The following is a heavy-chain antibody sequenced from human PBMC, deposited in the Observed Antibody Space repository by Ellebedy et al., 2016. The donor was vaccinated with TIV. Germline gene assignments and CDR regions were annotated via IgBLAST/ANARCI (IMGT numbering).Heavy chain of an antibody. V-gene: IGHV3-30*18. CDR2: ISYDGSNK. CDR1: GFTFSSYG. Sequence: GGSLRFSXAASGFTFSSYGMHWVRQAPGKGLEWVAVISYDGSNKYYADSVKGRFTISRDNSKNTLYLQMNSLRAEDTAVYYCAKVDSAPFDYWGQGTLVTVSS. J-gene: IGHJ4*02. D-gene: IGHD3-9*01. CDR3: AKVDSAPFDY.